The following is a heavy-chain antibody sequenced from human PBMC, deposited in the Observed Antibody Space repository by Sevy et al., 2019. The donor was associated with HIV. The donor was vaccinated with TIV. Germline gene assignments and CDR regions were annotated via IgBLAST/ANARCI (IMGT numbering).Heavy chain of an antibody. V-gene: IGHV1-24*01. CDR1: GDTLNVLS. J-gene: IGHJ4*02. Sequence: ASVKVSCKVSGDTLNVLSMHWVRQAPGKGLEWMATFDPEDEEKFYQQKFQGRVTLTEDTSTGTAYMGLSSLRSEDTALYFCATTKDYYDSSGYPFDDWGQGTLVTVSS. CDR2: FDPEDEEK. D-gene: IGHD3-22*01. CDR3: ATTKDYYDSSGYPFDD.